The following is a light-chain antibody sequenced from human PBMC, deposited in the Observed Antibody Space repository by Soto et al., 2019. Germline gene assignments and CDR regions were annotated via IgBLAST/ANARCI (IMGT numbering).Light chain of an antibody. Sequence: DIQMTQSPSTLSASVGDRVTITCRASQSISSWLAWYQQKPGKAPKLLIYDASSLESGVPSRFSGSGSGTEFTLTISSLQPDDFATYYCQKYNSVPHTFGPGTKVDIK. J-gene: IGKJ3*01. V-gene: IGKV1-5*01. CDR2: DAS. CDR1: QSISSW. CDR3: QKYNSVPHT.